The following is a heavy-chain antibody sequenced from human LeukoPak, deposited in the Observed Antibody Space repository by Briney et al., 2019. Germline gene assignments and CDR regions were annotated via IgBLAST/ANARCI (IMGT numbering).Heavy chain of an antibody. CDR2: IYYSGST. D-gene: IGHD2-15*01. V-gene: IGHV4-30-4*01. Sequence: SQTLSLTCTVSGGSISSGDYYWSWIRQPPGNGLEWIGYIYYSGSTYYNPSLKSRVTISVDTSKNQFSLKLSSVTAADTAVYYCARDAGSHHDAFDIWGQGTMVTVSS. J-gene: IGHJ3*02. CDR1: GGSISSGDYY. CDR3: ARDAGSHHDAFDI.